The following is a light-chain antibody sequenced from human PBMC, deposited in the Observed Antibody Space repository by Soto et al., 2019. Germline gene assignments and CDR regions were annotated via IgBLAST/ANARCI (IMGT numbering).Light chain of an antibody. CDR1: QSVSSN. CDR3: QQYNIWPPIT. Sequence: EIVDTKTDANVYVLQGERATISCRVSQSVSSNVAWYLSKPGQAPRLLINGASTRATGIPARFSGSVSGTEFTLTVCCLQSEDFAFYYCQQYNIWPPITFGQGTRLEI. V-gene: IGKV3-15*01. CDR2: GAS. J-gene: IGKJ5*01.